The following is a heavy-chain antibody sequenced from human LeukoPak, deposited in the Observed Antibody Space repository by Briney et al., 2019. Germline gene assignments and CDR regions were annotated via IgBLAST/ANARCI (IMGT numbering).Heavy chain of an antibody. V-gene: IGHV4-39*01. CDR2: IYYSGST. D-gene: IGHD6-13*01. J-gene: IGHJ5*02. CDR1: GGSISSSSYY. Sequence: SETLSLTCTVSGGSISSSSYYWGWIRQPPGKGLEWIGSIYYSGSTYYNPSLKSRVTISVDTSKNQFSLKLSSVTAADTAVYYCARRYPSSWYGRGLFDPWGQGTLVTVSS. CDR3: ARRYPSSWYGRGLFDP.